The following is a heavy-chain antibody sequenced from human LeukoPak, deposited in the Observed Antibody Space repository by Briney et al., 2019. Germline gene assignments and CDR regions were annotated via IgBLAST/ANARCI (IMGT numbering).Heavy chain of an antibody. CDR3: ARSYDSSGYYDY. CDR1: GGSISSYY. V-gene: IGHV4-4*07. D-gene: IGHD3-22*01. Sequence: SETLSLTCTVSGGSISSYYWSWIRQPAGKGLEWIGRIYTSGSTNYNPSLKSRVTMSVDTSKNQFSLKLSSVTAADTAAYYCARSYDSSGYYDYWGQGTLVTVSS. J-gene: IGHJ4*02. CDR2: IYTSGST.